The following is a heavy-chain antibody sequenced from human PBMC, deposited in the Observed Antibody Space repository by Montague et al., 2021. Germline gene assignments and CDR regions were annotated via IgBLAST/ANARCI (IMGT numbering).Heavy chain of an antibody. D-gene: IGHD3-22*01. CDR3: VKSAVVVTFYSLIDT. CDR2: ISSTGSAT. CDR1: GYDFRRYY. J-gene: IGHJ5*02. V-gene: IGHV3-23*01. Sequence: SLRLSCAVSGYDFRRYYMYWVRQAPGKGLESVPGISSTGSATYYADSVKGRFTISRDNSKDTLSLQMNSLRVEDTAIYYCVKSAVVVTFYSLIDTWGQGTLVTVSS.